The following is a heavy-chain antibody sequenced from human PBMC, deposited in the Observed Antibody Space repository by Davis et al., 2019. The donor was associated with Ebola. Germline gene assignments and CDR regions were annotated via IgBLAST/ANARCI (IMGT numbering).Heavy chain of an antibody. V-gene: IGHV4-4*02. J-gene: IGHJ6*02. CDR3: ARGGFLEWLPRYYYYGMDV. CDR2: IYHSGST. CDR1: GGSISSSNW. Sequence: GSLRLSCAVSGGSISSSNWWSWVRQPPGKGLEWIGEIYHSGSTNYNPSLKSRVTISVDKSKNQFSLKLSSVTAADTAVYYCARGGFLEWLPRYYYYGMDVWGQGTTVTVSS. D-gene: IGHD3-3*01.